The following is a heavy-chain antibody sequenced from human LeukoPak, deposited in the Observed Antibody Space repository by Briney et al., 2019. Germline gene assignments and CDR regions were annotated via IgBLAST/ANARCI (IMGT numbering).Heavy chain of an antibody. J-gene: IGHJ3*02. D-gene: IGHD2-8*01. CDR2: INHSGST. CDR1: GGSFRGYN. CDR3: TRSEWVPSAFDI. Sequence: SETLSLTCAVYGGSFRGYNWTWIRQPPGKGLEWIGEINHSGSTNYNSSLKSRVTISVDTSKNHFSLKPSSLTAADTAVYYCTRSEWVPSAFDIWGQGTVVTVSS. V-gene: IGHV4-34*01.